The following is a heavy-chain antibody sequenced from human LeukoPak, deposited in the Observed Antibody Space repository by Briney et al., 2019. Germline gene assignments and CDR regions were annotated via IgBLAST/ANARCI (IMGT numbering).Heavy chain of an antibody. Sequence: PSETLSLTCTVSGGSISSYYWSWIRQPPGKGLEWTGYIYYSGSTNYNPSLKSRVTISVDTSKNQFSLKLSSVTAADTAVYYCARGRNDFWSGYYEAFDIWGQGTMVTVSS. V-gene: IGHV4-59*12. D-gene: IGHD3-3*01. J-gene: IGHJ3*02. CDR3: ARGRNDFWSGYYEAFDI. CDR2: IYYSGST. CDR1: GGSISSYY.